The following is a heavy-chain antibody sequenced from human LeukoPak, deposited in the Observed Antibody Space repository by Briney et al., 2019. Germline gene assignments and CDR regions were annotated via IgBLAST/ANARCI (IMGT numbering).Heavy chain of an antibody. D-gene: IGHD4-23*01. CDR3: ARDPGDYGGNRFDY. CDR1: GYTFTGYY. V-gene: IGHV1-2*02. CDR2: INPNSGGT. J-gene: IGHJ4*02. Sequence: ASVRVSCKASGYTFTGYYLHWVRQAPGQGLEWMGWINPNSGGTNYAQKFQGRVTMTRDTSISTAYMELSRLRSDDTAVYYCARDPGDYGGNRFDYWGQGTLVTISS.